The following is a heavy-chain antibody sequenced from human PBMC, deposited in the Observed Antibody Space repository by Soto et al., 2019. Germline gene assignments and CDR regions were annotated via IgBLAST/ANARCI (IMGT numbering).Heavy chain of an antibody. CDR2: IYYSGTT. Sequence: PSETLSLTCTISGGSINGNYWSWIRQPPGKGMEWIGYIYYSGTTDYNPSLKSRVTISIDTSKRQFSLNLSSVAAADTAVYYCARVPLSSGSSGYYGFDYWGQGTLVTVS. V-gene: IGHV4-59*01. J-gene: IGHJ4*02. D-gene: IGHD3-22*01. CDR1: GGSINGNY. CDR3: ARVPLSSGSSGYYGFDY.